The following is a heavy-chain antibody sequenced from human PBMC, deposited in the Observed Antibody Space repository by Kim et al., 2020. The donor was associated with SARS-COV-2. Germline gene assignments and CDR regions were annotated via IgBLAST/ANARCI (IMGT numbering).Heavy chain of an antibody. J-gene: IGHJ5*02. CDR3: TTDTLDFIYGDWRGT. V-gene: IGHV3-15*01. D-gene: IGHD4-17*01. Sequence: APVKGRFTISRDDSKNTLYLQMNSMKTEDTAVYYCTTDTLDFIYGDWRGTWGQGTLDTVSS.